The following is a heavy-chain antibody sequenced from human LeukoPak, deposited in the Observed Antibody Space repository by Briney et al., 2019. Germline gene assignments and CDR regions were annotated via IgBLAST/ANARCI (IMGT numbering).Heavy chain of an antibody. CDR2: ISSRSNYI. V-gene: IGHV3-21*01. CDR3: ARDRHDDYVWGSYRPAFDY. D-gene: IGHD3-16*02. Sequence: GGSLRLSCAASGFTFSSYSMNWVRQAPGKGLEWVSSISSRSNYIHYADSLKGRFTISRDNAKHSLYLQMNRLRAEDTAVYYCARDRHDDYVWGSYRPAFDYWGQGTLVTVSS. J-gene: IGHJ4*02. CDR1: GFTFSSYS.